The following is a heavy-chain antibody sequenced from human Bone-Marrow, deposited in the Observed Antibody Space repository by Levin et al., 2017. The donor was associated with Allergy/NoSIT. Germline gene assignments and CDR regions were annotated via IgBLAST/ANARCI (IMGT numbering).Heavy chain of an antibody. CDR2: IAVGSGNT. J-gene: IGHJ4*02. D-gene: IGHD6-19*01. CDR1: GFTFRSAA. CDR3: AADWLGGLDF. Sequence: SVKVSCKASGFTFRSAAIHWVRQARGQPLEWMGWIAVGSGNTRYAQRFQGRVTISRDMSTSTAYMELSTLSFEDTAVYYCAADWLGGLDFWGQGALVTVSS. V-gene: IGHV1-58*02.